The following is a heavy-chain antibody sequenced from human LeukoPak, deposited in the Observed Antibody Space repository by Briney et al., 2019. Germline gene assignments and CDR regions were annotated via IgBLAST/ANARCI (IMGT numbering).Heavy chain of an antibody. CDR1: GFTFNSFG. J-gene: IGHJ4*02. CDR3: ARDPNWNYGYFDY. D-gene: IGHD1-7*01. Sequence: GGSLRLSCAASGFTFNSFGMHWVRQAPGKGLEWLAVISYDGSNKYYADSVKGRFTISRDNSKNTLYLQMNSLRAEDTAVYYCARDPNWNYGYFDYWGQGTLVTVSS. CDR2: ISYDGSNK. V-gene: IGHV3-30*03.